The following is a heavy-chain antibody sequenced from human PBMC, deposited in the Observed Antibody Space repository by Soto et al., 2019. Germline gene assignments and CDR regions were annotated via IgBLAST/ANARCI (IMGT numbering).Heavy chain of an antibody. D-gene: IGHD2-2*01. J-gene: IGHJ4*02. CDR1: GYTFTSYY. CDR3: ARAEDIVVVPDDIIPGDY. V-gene: IGHV1-46*01. Sequence: QVQLVQSGAEVKKPGASVKVSCKASGYTFTSYYMHWVRQAPGQGLEWMVIINPSGGSTSYAQKFKGKVTMTRHTSTSTVYMELSSLRSEDTAVYYCARAEDIVVVPDDIIPGDYWGQGTLVTVSS. CDR2: INPSGGST.